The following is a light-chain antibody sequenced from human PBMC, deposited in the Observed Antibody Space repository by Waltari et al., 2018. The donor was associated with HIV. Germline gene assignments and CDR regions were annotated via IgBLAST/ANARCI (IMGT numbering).Light chain of an antibody. Sequence: QSVLTQPPSASGTPGQRVTISCSRRSSNIGNHYVFWYQQLPGTAPKLLFSRNEQRPSGVPDRFSGSKSGTSASLAISGLRSEDEADYYCATWDDTLSGYVFGTGTKVTVL. CDR2: RNE. V-gene: IGLV1-47*01. J-gene: IGLJ1*01. CDR1: SSNIGNHY. CDR3: ATWDDTLSGYV.